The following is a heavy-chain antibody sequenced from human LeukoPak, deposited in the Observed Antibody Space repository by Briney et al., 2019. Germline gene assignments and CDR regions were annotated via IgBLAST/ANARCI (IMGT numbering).Heavy chain of an antibody. D-gene: IGHD4-11*01. Sequence: PGGSLRLSCAASGFPFSNHAMSWVRQAPGKGLEWVSAMIGSGSSTYYADSVKGRFTISRDNSKNTLYLQMNSLRAEDTAVYYCAKDLSDSNYHNWFDPWGQGTLVTVSS. V-gene: IGHV3-23*01. CDR1: GFPFSNHA. CDR3: AKDLSDSNYHNWFDP. CDR2: MIGSGSST. J-gene: IGHJ5*02.